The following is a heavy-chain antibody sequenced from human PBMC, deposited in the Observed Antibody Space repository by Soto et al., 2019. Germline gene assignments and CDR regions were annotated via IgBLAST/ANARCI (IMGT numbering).Heavy chain of an antibody. Sequence: EVQLLESGGGLVQPGGSLRLSCAASGFTFSSYGMTWVRQAPGKGLEWVSFSSATGAGTYYADSVKGRFTISRDNSKNTLYLQMTSLRAVDTAVYYCAKDRRAGGNYGFYSDFWGQGALVIVSS. CDR1: GFTFSSYG. V-gene: IGHV3-23*01. D-gene: IGHD1-7*01. CDR3: AKDRRAGGNYGFYSDF. CDR2: SSATGAGT. J-gene: IGHJ4*02.